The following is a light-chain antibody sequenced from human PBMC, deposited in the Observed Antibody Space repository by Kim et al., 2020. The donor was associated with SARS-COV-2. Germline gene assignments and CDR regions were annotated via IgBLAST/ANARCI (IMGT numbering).Light chain of an antibody. CDR2: LNSDGSH. V-gene: IGLV4-69*01. Sequence: QLVLTQSPSASASLGASVKLTCTLSSGHSSYAIAWHQQQPEKGPRFLMKLNSDGSHNKGDGIPDRFSGSSSGADRYLTISSLQSEDEADYYCQTWGTGSDWVFGGGTQLTVL. CDR1: SGHSSYA. J-gene: IGLJ3*02. CDR3: QTWGTGSDWV.